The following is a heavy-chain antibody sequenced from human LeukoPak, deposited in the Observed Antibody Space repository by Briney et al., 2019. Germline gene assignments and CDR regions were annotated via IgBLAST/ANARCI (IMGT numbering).Heavy chain of an antibody. V-gene: IGHV3-43*02. CDR2: ISGDGGST. Sequence: GGSLRLSCAASGFTFDDYPMHWVRQAPGKGLEWVSLISGDGGSTYYADSVKGRFTISRDNSKNSLYLQMNSLRTEDTALYYCAKDASRGSSGYFSDAFDIWGQGTMVTVSS. CDR1: GFTFDDYP. CDR3: AKDASRGSSGYFSDAFDI. D-gene: IGHD3-22*01. J-gene: IGHJ3*02.